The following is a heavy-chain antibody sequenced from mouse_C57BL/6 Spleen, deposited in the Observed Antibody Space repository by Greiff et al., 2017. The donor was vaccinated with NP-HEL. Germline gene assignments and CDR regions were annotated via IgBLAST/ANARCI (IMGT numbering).Heavy chain of an antibody. D-gene: IGHD1-1*01. CDR1: GYTFTDYY. CDR3: ARQYYGSSHYAMDY. J-gene: IGHJ4*01. CDR2: INPNNGGT. Sequence: ELQLQQSGPELVKPGASVKISCKASGYTFTDYYMNWVKQSHGKSLEWIGDINPNNGGTSYNQKFKGKATLTVDKSSSTAYMELRSLTSEDSAVYYCARQYYGSSHYAMDYWGQGTSVTVSS. V-gene: IGHV1-26*01.